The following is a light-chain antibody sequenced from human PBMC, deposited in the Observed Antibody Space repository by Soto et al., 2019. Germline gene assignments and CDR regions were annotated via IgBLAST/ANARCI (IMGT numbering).Light chain of an antibody. V-gene: IGLV2-14*01. Sequence: QSVLTQPASVSGSPGQSITISCIGTSSDIGAYSYVSWYQQHPGKVPKLMIYEVTNRPSGLSNRFSGSKSGNTASLTISGLQAEDEAEYFCSSYSSTSTLYVFGTGTKVTVL. CDR1: SSDIGAYSY. J-gene: IGLJ1*01. CDR3: SSYSSTSTLYV. CDR2: EVT.